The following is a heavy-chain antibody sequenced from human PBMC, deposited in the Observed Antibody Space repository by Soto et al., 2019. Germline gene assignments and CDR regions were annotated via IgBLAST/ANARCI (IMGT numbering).Heavy chain of an antibody. CDR2: INPNSGGT. CDR3: ARTCRDGYTTAGYHYGMDV. D-gene: IGHD5-12*01. V-gene: IGHV1-2*04. Sequence: ASVKVSCKASGYTFTGYYMHWVRQAPGQGLEWMGWINPNSGGTNYAQKFQGWVTMTRDTSISTAYMELSRLGSDDTAVYYCARTCRDGYTTAGYHYGMDVWGQGTTVTVSS. J-gene: IGHJ6*02. CDR1: GYTFTGYY.